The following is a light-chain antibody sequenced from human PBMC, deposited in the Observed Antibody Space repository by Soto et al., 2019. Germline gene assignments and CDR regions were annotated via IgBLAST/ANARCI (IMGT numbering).Light chain of an antibody. Sequence: QSVLTQPASVSGSPGQSITISCTGTNSDVGGYDYVSWYQLHPGKAPKLMVFEVSNRPSGVSYRFSGSKSGNTASLTISGLQAEDEADYFCSSYSISTAYLFGTGTKLTVL. V-gene: IGLV2-14*01. CDR3: SSYSISTAYL. CDR1: NSDVGGYDY. CDR2: EVS. J-gene: IGLJ1*01.